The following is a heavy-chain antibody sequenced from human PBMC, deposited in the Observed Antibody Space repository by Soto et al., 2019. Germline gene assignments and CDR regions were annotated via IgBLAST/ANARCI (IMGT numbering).Heavy chain of an antibody. Sequence: DVQLVESGGGLVKPGASLRLSCTASGFTFSSFMMSWVRQAPGKGLEWVSSISVSSRHIYYADSVRGRFIISRDNTKNSLYLQMNSLRAEDTAVYYCARDWRDYWGQGTLVTVSS. CDR3: ARDWRDY. V-gene: IGHV3-21*01. J-gene: IGHJ4*02. CDR1: GFTFSSFM. CDR2: ISVSSRHI.